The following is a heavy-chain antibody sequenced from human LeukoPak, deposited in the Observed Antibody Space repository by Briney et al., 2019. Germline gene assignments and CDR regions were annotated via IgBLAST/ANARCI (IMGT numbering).Heavy chain of an antibody. CDR2: IKQGGSEK. Sequence: GGSLRLSCAPSGFTFTTYWMGWVRQSPVKGLEWVASIKQGGSEKHYVDSVKGRFTISRDNAQHSLYLQMNSLRAEDTAVYYCARGSSGSYFQFIDYWGQGTLVTVSS. D-gene: IGHD1-26*01. CDR3: ARGSSGSYFQFIDY. J-gene: IGHJ4*02. CDR1: GFTFTTYW. V-gene: IGHV3-7*01.